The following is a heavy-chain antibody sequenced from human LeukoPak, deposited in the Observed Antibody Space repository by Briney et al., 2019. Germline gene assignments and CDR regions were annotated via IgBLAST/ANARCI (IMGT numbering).Heavy chain of an antibody. Sequence: GGSLRLSCAASGFTLKIYPMHWVRQAPGKGLEWLSVISRDGSDKNNADSVKGRFIISRDNSKNTIYLQLNSLRPEDTAMYYCAREGVQTTVDAFDIWGLGTMVIVSS. CDR2: ISRDGSDK. J-gene: IGHJ3*02. CDR1: GFTLKIYP. CDR3: AREGVQTTVDAFDI. D-gene: IGHD4-17*01. V-gene: IGHV3-30*04.